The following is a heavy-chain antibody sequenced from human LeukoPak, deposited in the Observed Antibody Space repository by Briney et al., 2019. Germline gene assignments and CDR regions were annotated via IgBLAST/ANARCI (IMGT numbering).Heavy chain of an antibody. J-gene: IGHJ4*02. V-gene: IGHV3-48*02. CDR3: ARHGSGFNY. CDR2: ISTLSSTI. CDR1: GFTFSSYS. D-gene: IGHD3-10*01. Sequence: PGGSLRLSCAGSGFTFSSYSMNWVRQAPGKGLEWVAYISTLSSTIYYADSVKGRFTISRDNAKSSLYLQTNSLRDEDTAVYYCARHGSGFNYWGRGALVTVSS.